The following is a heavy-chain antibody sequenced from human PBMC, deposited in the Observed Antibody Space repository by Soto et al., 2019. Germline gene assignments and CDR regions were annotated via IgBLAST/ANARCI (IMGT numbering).Heavy chain of an antibody. J-gene: IGHJ4*02. Sequence: SETLSLTCTVSGGSISSGGYYWSWIRQHPGKGLEWIGYIYYSGSTYYNPSLKSRVTISVDTSKNQFSLKLSSVTAADTAVYYCARDPDYYGSGSYSQLWGQGTLVTVSS. CDR2: IYYSGST. D-gene: IGHD3-10*01. CDR3: ARDPDYYGSGSYSQL. CDR1: GGSISSGGYY. V-gene: IGHV4-31*03.